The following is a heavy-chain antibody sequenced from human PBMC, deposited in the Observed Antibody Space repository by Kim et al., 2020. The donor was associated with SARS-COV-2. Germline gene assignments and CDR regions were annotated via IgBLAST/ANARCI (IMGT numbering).Heavy chain of an antibody. CDR3: ARDLSRFVDLWGIVGASPLSNGMDV. V-gene: IGHV1-46*01. D-gene: IGHD1-26*01. CDR1: GYTFTSYY. J-gene: IGHJ6*02. CDR2: INPSGGST. Sequence: ASVKVSCKASGYTFTSYYMHWVRQAPGQGLEWMGIINPSGGSTSYAQKFQGRVTVTRDTSTSTVYMELSSLRSEDTAVYYCARDLSRFVDLWGIVGASPLSNGMDVWGQGTTVTVSS.